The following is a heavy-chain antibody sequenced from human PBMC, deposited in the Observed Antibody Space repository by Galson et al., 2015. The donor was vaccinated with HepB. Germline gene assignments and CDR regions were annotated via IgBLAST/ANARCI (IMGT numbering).Heavy chain of an antibody. CDR2: IIPAFGAA. CDR1: GGNFNNFA. J-gene: IGHJ6*02. Sequence: SVKVSCKASGGNFNNFAITWVRKAPGQGLEWVGRIIPAFGAANYAQKFQGRLTISADKSTGTAYMDLNNLRSEDTAVYYCARQDYYGSGAYPPWYGLDVWGQGTTVTFSS. V-gene: IGHV1-69*06. CDR3: ARQDYYGSGAYPPWYGLDV. D-gene: IGHD3-10*01.